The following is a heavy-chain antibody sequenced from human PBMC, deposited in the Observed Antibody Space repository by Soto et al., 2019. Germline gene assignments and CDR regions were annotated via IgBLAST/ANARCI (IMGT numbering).Heavy chain of an antibody. CDR3: AREYYYDSSGYRLDYYYGMDV. CDR1: GFTFSDYY. J-gene: IGHJ6*02. Sequence: GGSLRLSCAASGFTFSDYYMSWIRQAPGKGLEWVSYISSSGSTIYYADSVKGRFTISRDNAKNSLYLQMNSLRAEDTAVYYCAREYYYDSSGYRLDYYYGMDVWGQGTTVTVSS. D-gene: IGHD3-22*01. V-gene: IGHV3-11*01. CDR2: ISSSGSTI.